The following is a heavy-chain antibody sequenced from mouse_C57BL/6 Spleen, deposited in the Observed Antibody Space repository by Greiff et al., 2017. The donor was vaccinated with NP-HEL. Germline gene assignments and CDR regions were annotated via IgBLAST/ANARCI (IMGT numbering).Heavy chain of an antibody. Sequence: DVKLQESGPGMVKPSQSLSLTCTVTGYSITSGYDWHWIRHFPGNKLEWMGYISYSGSTNYNPSLKSRISITHDTSKNHFFLKLNSVTTEDTATYYCAREGYYGSSYVRFAYWGQGTLVTVSA. CDR2: ISYSGST. CDR1: GYSITSGYD. D-gene: IGHD1-1*01. V-gene: IGHV3-1*01. CDR3: AREGYYGSSYVRFAY. J-gene: IGHJ3*01.